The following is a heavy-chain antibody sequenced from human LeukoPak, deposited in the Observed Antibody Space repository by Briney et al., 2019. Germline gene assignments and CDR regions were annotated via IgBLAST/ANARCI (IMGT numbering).Heavy chain of an antibody. D-gene: IGHD3-9*01. Sequence: SEALSLTCTVSGGSISSHYWSWIQQPPGKGLEWIGYIYYSGSTNYNPSLKSRVTISVDTSKNQFSLKLSSVTAADTAVYYCARVLSVLTGYYEHNWFDPWGQGTLVTVSS. J-gene: IGHJ5*02. CDR2: IYYSGST. CDR1: GGSISSHY. V-gene: IGHV4-59*11. CDR3: ARVLSVLTGYYEHNWFDP.